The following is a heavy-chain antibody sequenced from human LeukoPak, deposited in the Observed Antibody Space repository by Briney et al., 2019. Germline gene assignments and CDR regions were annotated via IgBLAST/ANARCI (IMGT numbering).Heavy chain of an antibody. D-gene: IGHD2-2*01. J-gene: IGHJ5*02. Sequence: PGGSLRLSCAASGLTFSSYGMHWVRQAPGKGLEWVAFIRYDGSNKYYADSVKGRFTISRDNSKNTLYLQMNSLRAEDTAVYYCAKGFDRYCSSTSCPPAWGQGTLVTVSS. CDR2: IRYDGSNK. CDR3: AKGFDRYCSSTSCPPA. V-gene: IGHV3-30*02. CDR1: GLTFSSYG.